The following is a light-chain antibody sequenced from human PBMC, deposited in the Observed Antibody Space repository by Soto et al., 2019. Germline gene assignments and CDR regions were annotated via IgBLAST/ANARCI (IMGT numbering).Light chain of an antibody. CDR3: SSYTSSSTLV. CDR2: DAS. Sequence: QSALTQPASVSGSPGQSITISCTGTSSDLGSYNYVSWYQQHPGKAPKLIIYDASNRPSGVSNRFSGSKSGNTASLTISGLQAEDEADYYCSSYTSSSTLVFGGGTQLTVL. V-gene: IGLV2-14*01. CDR1: SSDLGSYNY. J-gene: IGLJ2*01.